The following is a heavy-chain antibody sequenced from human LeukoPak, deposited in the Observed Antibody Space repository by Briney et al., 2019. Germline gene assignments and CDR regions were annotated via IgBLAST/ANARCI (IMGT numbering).Heavy chain of an antibody. D-gene: IGHD3-10*01. J-gene: IGHJ4*02. Sequence: GGSLRLSCAASGFTFSSYEMNWVRQAPGKGLEWVSYISSSGSTIYYADSVKGRFTISRDNAKNSLYLQMNSLRAEDTAVYYCARDFRITMVRGPIRGFDYWGQGTLVTVSS. V-gene: IGHV3-48*03. CDR1: GFTFSSYE. CDR2: ISSSGSTI. CDR3: ARDFRITMVRGPIRGFDY.